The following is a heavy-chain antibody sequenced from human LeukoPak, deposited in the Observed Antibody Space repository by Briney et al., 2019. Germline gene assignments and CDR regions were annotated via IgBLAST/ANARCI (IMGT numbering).Heavy chain of an antibody. CDR1: GGSISSSSYY. J-gene: IGHJ5*02. D-gene: IGHD3-10*01. CDR2: IYYSGST. Sequence: SETLSPTCTVSGGSISSSSYYRGWIRQPPGKGLEWIGSIYYSGSTNYNPSLKRRVTLSLDTSKNQFSLKLSSVTAADTAVYYCARDRAYGSGKYWFDPWGQGTLVTVSS. V-gene: IGHV4-39*07. CDR3: ARDRAYGSGKYWFDP.